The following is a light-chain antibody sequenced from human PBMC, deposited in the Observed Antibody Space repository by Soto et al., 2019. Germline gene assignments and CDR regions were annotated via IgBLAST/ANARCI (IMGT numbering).Light chain of an antibody. CDR1: QNVNKY. CDR2: GAS. CDR3: QQRSSWPLT. J-gene: IGKJ4*01. Sequence: EIVLTQSPATLSLSPGERATLSCRASQNVNKYLAWYQQKPGQSPRLLIYGASTRATGIPVRFSGSGSGTEFTLTISSLQSEDFAVYYCQQRSSWPLTFGGGTKVDIK. V-gene: IGKV3-11*01.